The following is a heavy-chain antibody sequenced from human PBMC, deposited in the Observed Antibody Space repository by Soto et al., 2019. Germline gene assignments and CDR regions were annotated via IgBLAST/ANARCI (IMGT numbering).Heavy chain of an antibody. Sequence: SVKVSCKASGGTFSSYAISWVRQAPGQGLEWMGGIIPIFGTANYAQKFQGRVTITADESTSTAYMELSSLRSEDTAVYYCARAFRGPGYFDYWGQGTLVTVSS. CDR3: ARAFRGPGYFDY. J-gene: IGHJ4*02. V-gene: IGHV1-69*13. D-gene: IGHD1-26*01. CDR2: IIPIFGTA. CDR1: GGTFSSYA.